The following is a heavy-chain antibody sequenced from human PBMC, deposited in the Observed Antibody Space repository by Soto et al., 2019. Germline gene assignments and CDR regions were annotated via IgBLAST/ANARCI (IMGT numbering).Heavy chain of an antibody. J-gene: IGHJ6*03. D-gene: IGHD3-3*01. Sequence: GGSLRLSCAASGFTFSSYAMNWVRQAPGKGLEWVSAISGSGGSTYYADSVKGRFTISRDNSKNTLYLQMNSLRAEDTAVYYCAKPSSYDFWSGGTSNRDYYHYMDVWGKGTTVTVSS. CDR3: AKPSSYDFWSGGTSNRDYYHYMDV. CDR2: ISGSGGST. V-gene: IGHV3-23*01. CDR1: GFTFSSYA.